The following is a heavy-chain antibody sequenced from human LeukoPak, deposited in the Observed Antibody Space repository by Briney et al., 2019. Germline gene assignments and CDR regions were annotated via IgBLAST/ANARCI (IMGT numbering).Heavy chain of an antibody. CDR3: AREAMTTFGGVIVPEAYDAFDI. V-gene: IGHV3-48*01. CDR1: GFTFSSYS. CDR2: ISSSSSTI. Sequence: GGSLRLSCAASGFTFSSYSMNWVRQAPGKGLEWVSYISSSSSTIYYADSVKGRFTISRDNAKNSLYLQMNSLRAEDTAVYYCAREAMTTFGGVIVPEAYDAFDIWGQGTMVTVSS. D-gene: IGHD3-16*02. J-gene: IGHJ3*02.